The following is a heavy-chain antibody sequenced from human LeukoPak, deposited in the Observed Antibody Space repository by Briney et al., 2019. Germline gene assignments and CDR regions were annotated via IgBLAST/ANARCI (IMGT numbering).Heavy chain of an antibody. D-gene: IGHD3-3*01. CDR3: ARGQGLRFLEWSKSGLV. J-gene: IGHJ4*02. CDR2: INPNSGGT. V-gene: IGHV1-2*02. CDR1: GYTFTGYY. Sequence: GASVKVSCKASGYTFTGYYMHWVRQAPGQGLEWMGWINPNSGGTNYAQKFQGRVTMTRDTSISTAYMELSRLRSDDTAVYYCARGQGLRFLEWSKSGLVWGQGTLVTVSS.